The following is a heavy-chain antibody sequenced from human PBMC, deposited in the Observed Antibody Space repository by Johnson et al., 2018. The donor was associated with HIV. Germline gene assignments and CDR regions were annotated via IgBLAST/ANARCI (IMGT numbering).Heavy chain of an antibody. D-gene: IGHD6-6*01. J-gene: IGHJ3*02. CDR1: GFTFSTYA. V-gene: IGHV3-30*04. CDR2: ISYDGSNK. Sequence: QVQLVESGGGVVQPGRSLRLYCAASGFTFSTYAMHWVRQVPGKGLEWVALISYDGSNKYYADSVKGRFTISRDNSKTTLFLHINSLRAEDTAVYYCARDRRSSFDIWGQGTMVAVSS. CDR3: ARDRRSSFDI.